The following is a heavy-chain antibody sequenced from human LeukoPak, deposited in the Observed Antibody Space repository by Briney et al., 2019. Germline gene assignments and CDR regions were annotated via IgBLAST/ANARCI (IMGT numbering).Heavy chain of an antibody. J-gene: IGHJ3*02. CDR1: GFTFSSYA. CDR2: ISGSGSST. Sequence: GGSLRLSCAASGFTFSSYAMSWVRQAPGKGLEWVSGISGSGSSTYYADSVKGRCTISRDNSKNTLYLQMNNLRAEDTAVHYCAKDRFCSGAGCPDAFDIWGQGTMVTVSS. D-gene: IGHD2-15*01. V-gene: IGHV3-23*01. CDR3: AKDRFCSGAGCPDAFDI.